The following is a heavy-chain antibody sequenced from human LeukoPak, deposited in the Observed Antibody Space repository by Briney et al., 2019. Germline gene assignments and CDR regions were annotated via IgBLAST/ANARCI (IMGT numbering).Heavy chain of an antibody. Sequence: ASVKVSCKASGGTFSSYAISWVRQAPGQGLEWMGGIIPIFGTANYAQKFQGRVTITTDESTSTANMELSSLRTEDTAVYYCATEMAYYYGSGSYYTYYMDVSSKGTTVTVSS. V-gene: IGHV1-69*05. CDR2: IIPIFGTA. CDR1: GGTFSSYA. D-gene: IGHD3-10*01. CDR3: ATEMAYYYGSGSYYTYYMDV. J-gene: IGHJ6*03.